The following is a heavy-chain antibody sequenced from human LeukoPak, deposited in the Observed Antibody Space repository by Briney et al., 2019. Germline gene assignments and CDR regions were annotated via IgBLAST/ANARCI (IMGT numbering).Heavy chain of an antibody. CDR3: AKESGSAYDY. V-gene: IGHV3-23*01. J-gene: IGHJ4*02. Sequence: GGSLRLSCAVSGFTFSSRAMSWVRQAPGQGLEWVSAITGSGGDTYYADSVRGRFTISRDNSRNTLYLQMNSLRAEDTAVYYCAKESGSAYDYWGQGDLVTVSS. CDR1: GFTFSSRA. D-gene: IGHD3-10*01. CDR2: ITGSGGDT.